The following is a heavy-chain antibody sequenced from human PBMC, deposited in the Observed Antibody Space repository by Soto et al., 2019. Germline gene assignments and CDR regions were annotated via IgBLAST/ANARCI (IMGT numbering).Heavy chain of an antibody. Sequence: QVQLVQSGAEVKKPGSSVKVSCKASGGTFSSYAISWVRQAPGQGLEWMGGIIPIFGTTNYAQKFQGRVTIPADDSTSTAYMERSSLRSEDTAMYYCARVVTVVKSFHYWYFDLWGRGTLVTVSS. J-gene: IGHJ2*01. V-gene: IGHV1-69*12. CDR3: ARVVTVVKSFHYWYFDL. D-gene: IGHD2-15*01. CDR2: IIPIFGTT. CDR1: GGTFSSYA.